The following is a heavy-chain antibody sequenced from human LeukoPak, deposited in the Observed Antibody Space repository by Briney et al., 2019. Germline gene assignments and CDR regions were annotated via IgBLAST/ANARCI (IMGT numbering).Heavy chain of an antibody. Sequence: GGPLRLSFAPSGFTFVRYWMTGFRRAPGKGLEWVANIKQDGSEKYYVDSVKGRFTISRDNAKNSLYLQMNSLRAGDTAVYYCAGGGWLPDYWGQGTLVTVSS. D-gene: IGHD3-22*01. CDR2: IKQDGSEK. CDR3: AGGGWLPDY. V-gene: IGHV3-7*01. CDR1: GFTFVRYW. J-gene: IGHJ4*02.